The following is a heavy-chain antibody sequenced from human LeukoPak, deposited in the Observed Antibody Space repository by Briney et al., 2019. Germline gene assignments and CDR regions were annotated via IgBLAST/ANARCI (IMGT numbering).Heavy chain of an antibody. D-gene: IGHD3-22*01. V-gene: IGHV4-61*02. Sequence: SETLSLTCTVSGGSISSGSYYWIWIRQPAGKGLEWIVRIYTSGSTNYNPSLKSRVTISVDTSKNQFSLKLSSVTDADTAVYYCARDRDYYDSSGYNGAGWFDPWGQGTLVTVSS. CDR3: ARDRDYYDSSGYNGAGWFDP. CDR2: IYTSGST. CDR1: GGSISSGSYY. J-gene: IGHJ5*02.